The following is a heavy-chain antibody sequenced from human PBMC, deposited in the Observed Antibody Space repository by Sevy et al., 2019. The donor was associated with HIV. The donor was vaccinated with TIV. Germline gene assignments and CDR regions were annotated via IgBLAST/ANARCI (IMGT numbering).Heavy chain of an antibody. CDR2: ISDTSGYI. CDR1: GVSLNTYS. V-gene: IGHV3-21*06. J-gene: IGHJ1*01. D-gene: IGHD6-19*01. CDR3: ARDAGSGRQKYFQQ. Sequence: GGSLRLSCAASGVSLNTYSMNWVRQAPGKGLEWVSSISDTSGYIFYADSVKGRFTISRDNARNSLYLQMNSLRAEDTAVYYCARDAGSGRQKYFQQGGQGTLVTVSS.